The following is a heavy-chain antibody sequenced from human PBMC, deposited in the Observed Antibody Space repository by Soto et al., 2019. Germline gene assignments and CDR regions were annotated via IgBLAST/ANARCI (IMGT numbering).Heavy chain of an antibody. CDR2: MFSGGPR. Sequence: EVQLVESGGGLIQPGGSLRLSCAASGLNVSRNFMTWVRQAPGKGLEWVSVMFSGGPRKYADSVEGRFTIFRDGSKNTVLRQMHSLSGEEPAIYCCEREEVVLGDTGNYHNGMDVWGQGTAVTVSS. V-gene: IGHV3-53*01. CDR1: GLNVSRNF. D-gene: IGHD3-16*01. CDR3: EREEVVLGDTGNYHNGMDV. J-gene: IGHJ6*02.